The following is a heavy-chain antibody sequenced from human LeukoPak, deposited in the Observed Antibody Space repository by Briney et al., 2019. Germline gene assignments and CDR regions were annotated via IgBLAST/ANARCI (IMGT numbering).Heavy chain of an antibody. CDR2: ISVYNGHT. V-gene: IGHV1-18*01. CDR3: ARDWSPWIEVCPHY. J-gene: IGHJ4*02. D-gene: IGHD5-12*01. Sequence: ASVKVSCKASGYTFTSYGINWVRQAPEQGLEWMGRISVYNGHTNYAQKFQGRVTMTTDTSTSTVYMELRSLRSDDSAVYYCARDWSPWIEVCPHYWRQGTLVTVSS. CDR1: GYTFTSYG.